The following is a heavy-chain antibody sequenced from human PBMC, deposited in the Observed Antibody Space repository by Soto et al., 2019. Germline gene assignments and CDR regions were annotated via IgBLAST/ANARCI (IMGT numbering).Heavy chain of an antibody. Sequence: EVQLVESGGGLIQPGGSLRVSCAASGFPFRTYAMNWVRQAPGKGLEWVSYISHNSDTIYYADSVKGRFSISRDNAKNSLYLQMNSLRHEDTAVYYCVRDRGYTGYDLEYWGQGSLVTVSS. V-gene: IGHV3-48*02. CDR1: GFPFRTYA. J-gene: IGHJ4*02. CDR2: ISHNSDTI. CDR3: VRDRGYTGYDLEY. D-gene: IGHD5-12*01.